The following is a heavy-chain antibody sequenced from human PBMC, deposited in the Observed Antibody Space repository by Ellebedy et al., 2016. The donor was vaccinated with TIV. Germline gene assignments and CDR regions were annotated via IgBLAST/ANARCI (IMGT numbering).Heavy chain of an antibody. Sequence: SETLSLTXSVSGASVRSSLYQWRWIRQPPGQGLEWVGTLLYTGSTYTNAALGGRVTMSLGRSKNQISLRLDSVIAADTAVYYCAGGERYSPDYWGQGSLVTVSS. D-gene: IGHD2-15*01. CDR1: GASVRSSLYQ. V-gene: IGHV4-39*01. CDR2: LLYTGST. CDR3: AGGERYSPDY. J-gene: IGHJ4*02.